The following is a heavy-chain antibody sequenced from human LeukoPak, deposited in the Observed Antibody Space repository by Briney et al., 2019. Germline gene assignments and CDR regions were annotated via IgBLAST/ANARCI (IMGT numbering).Heavy chain of an antibody. CDR3: ASITMVREGY. V-gene: IGHV4-34*01. J-gene: IGHJ4*02. CDR2: INHSGST. Sequence: PSETLSLTCAVYGGSFSGYYWSWIRQPPGKGLEWIGEINHSGSTNYNPSLKSRVTISVDTSKNHFSLKLRPVTAADTAVYYCASITMVREGYWGQGTLVTVSS. CDR1: GGSFSGYY. D-gene: IGHD3-10*01.